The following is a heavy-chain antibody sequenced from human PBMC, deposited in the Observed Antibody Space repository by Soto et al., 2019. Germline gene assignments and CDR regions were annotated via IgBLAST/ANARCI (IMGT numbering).Heavy chain of an antibody. CDR1: GFTFVNYW. CDR3: ARGGLEPFDH. D-gene: IGHD1-1*01. V-gene: IGHV3-74*01. CDR2: ISDYGRI. J-gene: IGHJ4*02. Sequence: GSLRLSCAASGFTFVNYWMQCFRQAPVKGLLWVSRISDYGRINYADSVKDRFIISRDDARSELYLQLNDLRVEDTATYYCARGGLEPFDHWGQGALVTVSS.